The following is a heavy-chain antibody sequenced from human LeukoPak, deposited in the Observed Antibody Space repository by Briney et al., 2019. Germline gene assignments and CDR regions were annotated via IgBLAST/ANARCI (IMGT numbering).Heavy chain of an antibody. J-gene: IGHJ4*02. CDR2: ISWNSGSI. CDR3: AKDLSYELTGGDY. D-gene: IGHD7-27*01. V-gene: IGHV3-9*01. Sequence: PGGSLRLSCAASGFTFDDYAMHWVRQAPGKGLEWVSGISWNSGSIGYADSVKGRFTISRDNAKNSLYLQMNSLRAEDTALYYCAKDLSYELTGGDYWGQGTLVTVSS. CDR1: GFTFDDYA.